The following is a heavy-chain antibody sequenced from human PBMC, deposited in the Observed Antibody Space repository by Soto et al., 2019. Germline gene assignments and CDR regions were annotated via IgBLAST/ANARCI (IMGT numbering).Heavy chain of an antibody. CDR3: AHRRYDSSGALFDY. CDR2: IYWADDK. CDR1: GFSLSTSGVG. V-gene: IGHV2-5*02. J-gene: IGHJ4*02. D-gene: IGHD3-22*01. Sequence: QITLKESGPTLVKPTQTLTLTCTFSGFSLSTSGVGVGWIRQPPGKALEWLALIYWADDKRYSPSLKSRLTITKDTSKSQVVLTMTNMDPVDTATYYCAHRRYDSSGALFDYWGQGTLVTVSS.